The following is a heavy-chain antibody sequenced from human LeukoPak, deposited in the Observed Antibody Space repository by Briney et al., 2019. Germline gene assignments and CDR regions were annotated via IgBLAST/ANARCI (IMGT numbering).Heavy chain of an antibody. D-gene: IGHD3-22*01. CDR2: IRYDGSNK. CDR3: AKDIFELNSSGYYYVFDY. J-gene: IGHJ4*02. Sequence: PGGSLRLSCAASGFTFSSYGMHWVRQAPGKGLEWVAFIRYDGSNKYYADSVKGRFTISRDNSKNTLYLQMNSLRAEDTAVYYCAKDIFELNSSGYYYVFDYWGQGTLVTVSS. CDR1: GFTFSSYG. V-gene: IGHV3-30*02.